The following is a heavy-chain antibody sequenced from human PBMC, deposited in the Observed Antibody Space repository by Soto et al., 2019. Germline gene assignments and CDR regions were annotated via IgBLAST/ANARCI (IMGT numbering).Heavy chain of an antibody. V-gene: IGHV1-2*02. D-gene: IGHD5-18*01. CDR1: GYTFTGYY. CDR2: INPNSGGT. CDR3: ARVVKVYTAMVTIWGWFDP. J-gene: IGHJ5*02. Sequence: QVQLVQSGAEVKKPGASVKVSCKASGYTFTGYYMHWVRQAPGQGLEWMGWINPNSGGTNYAQKFQVRDTRTRDTTISTAYMKLSRLRSDDTAVYYYARVVKVYTAMVTIWGWFDPWGQGTLVTDSS.